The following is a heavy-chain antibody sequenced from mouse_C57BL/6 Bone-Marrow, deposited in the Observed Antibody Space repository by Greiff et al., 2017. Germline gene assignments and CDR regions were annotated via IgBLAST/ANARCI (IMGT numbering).Heavy chain of an antibody. Sequence: VQLQESGAELVRPGASVKLSCQASGYTFTDYYINWVKQRPGQGLEWIARIYPGSGNTYYNEKFKGKATLTAEKSSSTAYMQLSSLTSEDSAVYFGARSGGYDGYYFYYAMDYWGQGTSVTVSS. J-gene: IGHJ4*01. CDR3: ARSGGYDGYYFYYAMDY. CDR1: GYTFTDYY. CDR2: IYPGSGNT. V-gene: IGHV1-76*01. D-gene: IGHD2-3*01.